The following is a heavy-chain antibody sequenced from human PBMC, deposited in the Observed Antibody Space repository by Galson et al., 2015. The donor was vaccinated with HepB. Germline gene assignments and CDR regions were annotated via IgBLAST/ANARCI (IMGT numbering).Heavy chain of an antibody. CDR2: INAGNGNT. J-gene: IGHJ5*02. D-gene: IGHD6-13*01. V-gene: IGHV1-3*01. CDR1: GYTFSSYA. Sequence: SCKASGYTFSSYAIHWMRQAPGQRLEWMGWINAGNGNTKYSQKLQGRVTITRDTSASTAYMDLNSLTSEDTAVYYCARGRLGGIAADWFDPWGQGTLVTVSS. CDR3: ARGRLGGIAADWFDP.